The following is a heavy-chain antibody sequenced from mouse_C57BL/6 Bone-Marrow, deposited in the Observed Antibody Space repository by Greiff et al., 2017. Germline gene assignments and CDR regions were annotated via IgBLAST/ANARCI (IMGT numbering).Heavy chain of an antibody. D-gene: IGHD1-1*01. V-gene: IGHV1-80*01. CDR3: AREGSYYGRDWYFDV. CDR2: IYPGDGDT. J-gene: IGHJ1*03. CDR1: GYAFSSYW. Sequence: VQLQQSGAELVKPGASVKISCKASGYAFSSYWMNWVKQRPGKGLEWIGQIYPGDGDTNYNGKFKGKATLTADKSSSTAYMQLSSLTSEDSAVYFCAREGSYYGRDWYFDVWGTGTTVTVSS.